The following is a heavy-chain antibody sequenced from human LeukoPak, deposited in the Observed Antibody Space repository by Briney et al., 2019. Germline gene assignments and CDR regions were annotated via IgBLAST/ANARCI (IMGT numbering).Heavy chain of an antibody. Sequence: SETLSLTCTVFGGSISSYYWSWIRQPPGKGLEWIGYIYYSGSTNYNPSLKSRVTISVDTSKNQFSLELSSVTAADTAVYSCAREPYYDSSGSYFDAFDIWGQGTMVTVSS. J-gene: IGHJ3*02. CDR2: IYYSGST. CDR3: AREPYYDSSGSYFDAFDI. D-gene: IGHD3-22*01. CDR1: GGSISSYY. V-gene: IGHV4-59*12.